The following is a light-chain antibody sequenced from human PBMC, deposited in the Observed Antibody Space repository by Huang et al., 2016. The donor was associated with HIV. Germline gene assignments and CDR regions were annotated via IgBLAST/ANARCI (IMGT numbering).Light chain of an antibody. CDR3: QQSNSWPPWT. V-gene: IGKV3-15*01. CDR2: GVS. J-gene: IGKJ1*01. CDR1: QSVSNN. Sequence: EIVMTQSPAILSVSPGERATLSCRASQSVSNNLAWYQQKPGQAPRLVIYGVSTRATGIPARVSGSGAGTEFTLTLRSLQSEDFAVYYCQQSNSWPPWTFGQGTKVEI.